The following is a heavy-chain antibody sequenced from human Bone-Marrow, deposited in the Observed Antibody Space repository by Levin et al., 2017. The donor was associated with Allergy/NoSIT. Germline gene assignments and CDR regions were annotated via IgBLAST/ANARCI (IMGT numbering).Heavy chain of an antibody. CDR2: LYRDENT. CDR3: ARGVYYYYKSGVFLHWFDP. Sequence: SETLSLTCAVSGHSISSDSYWGWLRQPPGKGLELIGSLYRDENTYYNPSLESRLTISVDTSKNQFFLQLTSVTAADTAIYYCARGVYYYYKSGVFLHWFDPWGPGILVTVSS. J-gene: IGHJ5*02. D-gene: IGHD3-10*01. V-gene: IGHV4-38-2*01. CDR1: GHSISSDSY.